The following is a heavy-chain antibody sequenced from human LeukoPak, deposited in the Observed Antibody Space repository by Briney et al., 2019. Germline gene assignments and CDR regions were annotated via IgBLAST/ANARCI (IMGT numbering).Heavy chain of an antibody. V-gene: IGHV3-64*01. CDR2: INHDGGST. CDR1: GFTFSTYA. J-gene: IGHJ2*01. D-gene: IGHD2-15*01. Sequence: AGGSLRLSCAASGFTFSTYAFHWVRQAPGKGLEYVSAINHDGGSTFYANSVKGRFTISRDNSKNTLYLQMGGLRSEDLAVYYCARCSGSCSHPAWYFDLWGRGTLVTVSS. CDR3: ARCSGSCSHPAWYFDL.